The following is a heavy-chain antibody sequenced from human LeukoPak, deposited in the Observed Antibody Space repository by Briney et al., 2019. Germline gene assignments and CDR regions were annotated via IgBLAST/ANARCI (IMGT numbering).Heavy chain of an antibody. J-gene: IGHJ4*02. CDR1: GGSFSGHY. CDR2: ITHSGST. CDR3: AIALSSSLYY. Sequence: PSETLSLTCTVSGGSFSGHYCSWIRQPPGKGLEWIGEITHSGSTNYNTSLKSRVTISVDTSETQFSLKLSSVTAADTAVYYCAIALSSSLYYWGQGTLVTVSS. V-gene: IGHV4-34*01. D-gene: IGHD6-13*01.